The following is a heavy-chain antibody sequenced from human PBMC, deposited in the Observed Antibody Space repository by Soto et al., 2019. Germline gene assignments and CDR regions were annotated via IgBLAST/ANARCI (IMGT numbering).Heavy chain of an antibody. D-gene: IGHD2-2*01. CDR1: VGSINSDNYF. CDR3: ARAVKPAAAYDAFDI. CDR2: FDYIGRA. Sequence: SQTLSLTCTVSVGSINSDNYFWSWILQHRGNGLEWIGYFDYIGRAYSSPSLKSRVTTSVATSKNQFSLRLSSVNVADTATSFCARAVKPAAAYDAFDIWGQGTVVTVSS. V-gene: IGHV4-31*03. J-gene: IGHJ3*02.